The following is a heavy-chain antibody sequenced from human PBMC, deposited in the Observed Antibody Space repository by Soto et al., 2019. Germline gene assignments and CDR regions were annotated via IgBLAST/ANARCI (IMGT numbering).Heavy chain of an antibody. Sequence: QVQLVESGGGVVQPGRSLRLSCVASGFTFSSSTMHWVRQAPGKGLEWVAVISYDGSNKYYADSVKGRFTVSRDNSKKTLYLEMNSLRAEDTAVYYCARDRGDVLTVDYWYYGMDVWGQGTTVTVSS. CDR3: ARDRGDVLTVDYWYYGMDV. V-gene: IGHV3-30-3*01. J-gene: IGHJ6*02. CDR1: GFTFSSST. CDR2: ISYDGSNK. D-gene: IGHD2-21*02.